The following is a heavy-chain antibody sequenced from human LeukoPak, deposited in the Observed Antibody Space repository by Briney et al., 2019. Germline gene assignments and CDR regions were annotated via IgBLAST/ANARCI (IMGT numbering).Heavy chain of an antibody. CDR1: GFTFSSYW. D-gene: IGHD5-12*01. Sequence: GGSLRLSCAASGFTFSSYWMSWVRQAPGKGLELVANIKEDGSQKYYVDSVEGRFTLARDNAENSLYLQMNSLRAEDTAVYYCGGITGAYDLVDYWGQGTLVTVSS. J-gene: IGHJ4*02. CDR2: IKEDGSQK. V-gene: IGHV3-7*03. CDR3: GGITGAYDLVDY.